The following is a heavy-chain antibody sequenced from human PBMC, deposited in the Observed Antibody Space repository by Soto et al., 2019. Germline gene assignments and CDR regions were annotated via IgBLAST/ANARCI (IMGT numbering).Heavy chain of an antibody. D-gene: IGHD3-9*01. CDR2: IKEDGSEK. Sequence: GGSLRLSCVASGFTFRSYWMSWVRQAPGKGLEWVANIKEDGSEKYYVDSVKGRFTISRDNAKNSLYLQMNSLRAEDTAVYYCARDSGHYDILTGQYVHWFDPWGQGTLVTVSS. V-gene: IGHV3-7*01. CDR1: GFTFRSYW. J-gene: IGHJ5*02. CDR3: ARDSGHYDILTGQYVHWFDP.